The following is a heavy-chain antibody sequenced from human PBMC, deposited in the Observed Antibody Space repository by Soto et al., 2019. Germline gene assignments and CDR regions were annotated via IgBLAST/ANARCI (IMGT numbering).Heavy chain of an antibody. J-gene: IGHJ4*02. CDR3: SRGILV. Sequence: QVQLQESGPGLVKPSQTLSLTCTVSGGSINSGGYCWSWIRQHPEKGLDWIGCISYGGSTSYNPSLKSRVTISVDTSKNQFSLKLTSGTAADTAVYYCSRGILVWGQGALITVSS. CDR2: ISYGGST. V-gene: IGHV4-31*03. CDR1: GGSINSGGYC. D-gene: IGHD5-18*01.